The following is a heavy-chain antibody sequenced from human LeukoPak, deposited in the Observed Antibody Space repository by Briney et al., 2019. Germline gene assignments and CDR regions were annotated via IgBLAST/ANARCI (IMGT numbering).Heavy chain of an antibody. CDR2: ISYDGSNK. CDR1: GFTFSSYA. J-gene: IGHJ4*02. Sequence: PGGSLRLSCAASGFTFSSYAMHWVRQAPGKGLEWVAVISYDGSNKYYADSVKGRFTISRDNSKNTLYLQMNSLRAEDTAVYYCAKVLYYYDSSGWLDYWGQGTLVTVSS. V-gene: IGHV3-30-3*01. D-gene: IGHD3-22*01. CDR3: AKVLYYYDSSGWLDY.